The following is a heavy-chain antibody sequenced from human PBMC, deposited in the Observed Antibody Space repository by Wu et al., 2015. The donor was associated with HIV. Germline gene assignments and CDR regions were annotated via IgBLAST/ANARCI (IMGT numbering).Heavy chain of an antibody. V-gene: IGHV1-2*02. Sequence: QVQLVQSGAEVKKPGASVKVSCQASGYTFTDYFMHWVRQAPGQGLEWMGWTNVNTGGTNYAPKFQGRVIMTRDTSTSTAYIELGRLTSDDTAVYYCARDELFRVDDAFDMWGQGTMVIVSS. CDR2: TNVNTGGT. D-gene: IGHD2-15*01. CDR1: GYTFTDYF. J-gene: IGHJ3*02. CDR3: ARDELFRVDDAFDM.